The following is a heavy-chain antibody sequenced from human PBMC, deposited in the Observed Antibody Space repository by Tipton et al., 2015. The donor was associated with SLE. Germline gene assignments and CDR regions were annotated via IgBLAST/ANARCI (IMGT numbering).Heavy chain of an antibody. V-gene: IGHV3-66*01. J-gene: IGHJ4*02. D-gene: IGHD6-19*01. CDR1: GFTFSSYA. CDR2: IYNGGSA. Sequence: GSLRLSCAASGFTFSSYAMHWVRQAPGKGLEWVSIIYNGGSAYYADSVKGRFTISRDNSKNMLYLQMNSLRAEDTAFYYCARSVAAHSHFDYWGQGTLVSVSS. CDR3: ARSVAAHSHFDY.